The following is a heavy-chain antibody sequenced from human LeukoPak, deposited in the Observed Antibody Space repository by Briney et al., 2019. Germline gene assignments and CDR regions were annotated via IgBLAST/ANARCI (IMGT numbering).Heavy chain of an antibody. CDR2: IYYSGST. J-gene: IGHJ4*02. CDR1: GGSISSYY. CDR3: ARAKQQWLPIDY. D-gene: IGHD6-19*01. V-gene: IGHV4-59*01. Sequence: SETLSLTCTVSGGSISSYYWSWLRQPPGKGLEWIGYIYYSGSTNYNPSLKSRVTISVDTSKNQFSLKLSSVTAADTAVYYCARAKQQWLPIDYWGQGTLVTVSS.